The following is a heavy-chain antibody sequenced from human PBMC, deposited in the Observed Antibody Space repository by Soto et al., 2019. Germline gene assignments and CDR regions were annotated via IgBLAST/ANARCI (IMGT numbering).Heavy chain of an antibody. CDR1: GFTFSSYA. CDR2: INSSGGST. J-gene: IGHJ4*02. D-gene: IGHD4-17*01. V-gene: IGHV3-23*01. CDR3: AKDLRGDYDMDC. Sequence: EVQLLESGGGLVQPGGSLRLSCAASGFTFSSYAMSWVRQAPGKGLEWVSTINSSGGSTYYADSVKGRFTISRDNSKNPLYRQMSSLIVEDGAVYYCAKDLRGDYDMDCGGQGTVVRVSS.